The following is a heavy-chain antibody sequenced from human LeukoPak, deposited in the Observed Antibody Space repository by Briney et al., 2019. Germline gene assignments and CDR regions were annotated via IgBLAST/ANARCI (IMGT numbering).Heavy chain of an antibody. D-gene: IGHD2-21*02. CDR1: GFTFSSYS. CDR2: ISSSSSYI. V-gene: IGHV3-21*01. CDR3: VRACGGDCYLADY. Sequence: GGSLRLSCAASGFTFSSYSMGWVRQAPGKGLEWVSSISSSSSYIYYADSVKGRFTISRDYAKNSLYLQMNSLRAEDTAVYYCVRACGGDCYLADYWGQGTLVTVSS. J-gene: IGHJ4*02.